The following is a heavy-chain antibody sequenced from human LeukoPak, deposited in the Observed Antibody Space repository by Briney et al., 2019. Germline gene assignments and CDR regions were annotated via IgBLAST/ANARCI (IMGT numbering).Heavy chain of an antibody. CDR3: ARDPTYYYDSSGYYTDAFDI. D-gene: IGHD3-22*01. V-gene: IGHV4-61*02. J-gene: IGHJ3*02. Sequence: PSETLSLACTVSGGSISSGSYYWSWIRQPAGKGLEWIGRIYTSGSTNYNPSLKSRVTISVDTSKNQFSLKLSSVTAADTAVYYCARDPTYYYDSSGYYTDAFDIWGQGTMVTVSS. CDR1: GGSISSGSYY. CDR2: IYTSGST.